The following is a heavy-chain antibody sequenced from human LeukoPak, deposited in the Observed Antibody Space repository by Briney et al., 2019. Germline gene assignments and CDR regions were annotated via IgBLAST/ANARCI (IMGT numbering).Heavy chain of an antibody. CDR2: IKQDGSEK. J-gene: IGHJ3*02. D-gene: IGHD3-10*01. Sequence: GGSLRLSCAASGFTFSSYSMNWVRQAPGKGLEWVANIKQDGSEKYYVDSVKGRFTISRDNAKNSLYLQMNSLRAEDTAVYYCARGPLPPYYYGSGRYDAFDIWGQGTMVTVSS. CDR1: GFTFSSYS. V-gene: IGHV3-7*01. CDR3: ARGPLPPYYYGSGRYDAFDI.